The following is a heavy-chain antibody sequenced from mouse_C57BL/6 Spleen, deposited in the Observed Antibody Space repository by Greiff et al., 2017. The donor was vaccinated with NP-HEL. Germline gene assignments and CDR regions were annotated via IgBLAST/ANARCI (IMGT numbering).Heavy chain of an antibody. CDR1: GYTFTSYC. CDR2: IYPGSGST. CDR3: AREGQLRLRAFDY. Sequence: QVQLQQPGAELVKPGASVKMSCKASGYTFTSYCITWVKQRPGQGLEWIGDIYPGSGSTNYNEKFTSKATLTVDTSSSTAYMQLSSLTSEDSAVYYCAREGQLRLRAFDYGGQGTTLTVSS. D-gene: IGHD3-2*02. J-gene: IGHJ2*01. V-gene: IGHV1-55*01.